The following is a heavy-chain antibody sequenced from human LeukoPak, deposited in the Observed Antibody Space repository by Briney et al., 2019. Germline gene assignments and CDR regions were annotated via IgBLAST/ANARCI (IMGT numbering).Heavy chain of an antibody. CDR1: GFTFDDYA. CDR2: ISWDGGST. CDR3: AKDATYYYDSSGYYPDY. J-gene: IGHJ4*02. D-gene: IGHD3-22*01. V-gene: IGHV3-43D*03. Sequence: GGSLRLSCAASGFTFDDYAVHWVRQAPGKGLEWVSLISWDGGSTYYADSVKGRFTISRDNSKNSLYLQMNSLRAEDTALYYCAKDATYYYDSSGYYPDYWGQGTLVTVSS.